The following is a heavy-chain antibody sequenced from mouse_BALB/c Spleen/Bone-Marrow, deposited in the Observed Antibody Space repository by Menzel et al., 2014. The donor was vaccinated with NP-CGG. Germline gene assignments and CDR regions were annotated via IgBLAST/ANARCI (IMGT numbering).Heavy chain of an antibody. CDR3: ATYYRYDRRFAY. Sequence: EVQLQQSGAELVKPGASVKLSCTASGFNIKDTYMHWVKQRPEQGLEWIGRLDPANGNTKYDPKFQGKATITADTSSNTAYQQLSSLTSEDTAVYYCATYYRYDRRFAYWGQGTLGTVSA. CDR2: LDPANGNT. J-gene: IGHJ3*01. CDR1: GFNIKDTY. D-gene: IGHD2-14*01. V-gene: IGHV14-3*02.